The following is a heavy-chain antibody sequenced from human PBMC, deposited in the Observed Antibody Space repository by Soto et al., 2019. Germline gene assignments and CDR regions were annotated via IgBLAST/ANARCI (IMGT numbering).Heavy chain of an antibody. V-gene: IGHV1-69*13. D-gene: IGHD6-13*01. Sequence: SVKVSSKASGGTFSSYAISWVRQAPGQGLEWMGGIIPIFGTANYAQKFQGRVTITADESTSTAYMELSSLRSEDTAVYYCARVGLGYTYSSGWYANYYYGMDVWGQGTTVTVSS. CDR1: GGTFSSYA. CDR2: IIPIFGTA. CDR3: ARVGLGYTYSSGWYANYYYGMDV. J-gene: IGHJ6*02.